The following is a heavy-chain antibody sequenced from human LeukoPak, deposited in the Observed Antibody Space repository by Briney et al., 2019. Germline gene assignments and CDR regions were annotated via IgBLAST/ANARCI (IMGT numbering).Heavy chain of an antibody. CDR3: ARDLFQQALDY. V-gene: IGHV3-48*01. CDR1: EFTFTTYT. J-gene: IGHJ4*02. Sequence: GGSLRLSCVASEFTFTTYTMNWVRQAPGKGLEWGSYIGNGGHIIYYADSVKGRFTISRDDAQNSLYLQLNRLRPEATAVYYCARDLFQQALDYWGQGTLVTVSS. CDR2: IGNGGHII.